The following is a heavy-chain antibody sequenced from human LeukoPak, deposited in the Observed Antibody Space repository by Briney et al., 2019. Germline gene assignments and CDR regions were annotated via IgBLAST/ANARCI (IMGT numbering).Heavy chain of an antibody. CDR1: GYTFTSYG. CDR2: ISAYSGNT. D-gene: IGHD3-3*01. Sequence: ASVKVSCKASGYTFTSYGISWVRQAPGQGLEWMGWISAYSGNTNYAQKLQGRVTMTTDTSTSTAYMELRSLRSDDTAVYYCVRVVYDFWSGYYPPFDYWGQGTLVTVSS. CDR3: VRVVYDFWSGYYPPFDY. J-gene: IGHJ4*02. V-gene: IGHV1-18*01.